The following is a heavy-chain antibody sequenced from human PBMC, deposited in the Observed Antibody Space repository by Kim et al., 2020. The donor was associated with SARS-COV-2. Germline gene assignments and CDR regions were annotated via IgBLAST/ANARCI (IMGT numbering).Heavy chain of an antibody. D-gene: IGHD6-13*01. CDR2: INTNTGNP. V-gene: IGHV7-4-1*02. CDR1: GYTFTSYA. Sequence: ASVKVSCKASGYTFTSYAMNWVRQAPGQGLEWMGWINTNTGNPTYAQGFTGRFVFSLDTSVSTAYLQISSLKAEDTAVYYCARPGQGIAAAGTYYYYYGMDVWGQGTTVTVSS. CDR3: ARPGQGIAAAGTYYYYYGMDV. J-gene: IGHJ6*02.